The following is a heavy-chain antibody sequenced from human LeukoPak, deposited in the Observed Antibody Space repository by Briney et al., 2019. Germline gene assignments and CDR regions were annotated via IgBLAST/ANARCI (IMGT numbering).Heavy chain of an antibody. Sequence: SVKVSCKASGGTFSSYAISWVRQAPGQGLEWMGGIIPILGTANYAQKFQGRVTITADESTSTAYMELSSLRSEDTAVYYCARESIVHDAFDIWGQGTMVTVSS. J-gene: IGHJ3*02. CDR1: GGTFSSYA. CDR3: ARESIVHDAFDI. V-gene: IGHV1-69*13. D-gene: IGHD2-15*01. CDR2: IIPILGTA.